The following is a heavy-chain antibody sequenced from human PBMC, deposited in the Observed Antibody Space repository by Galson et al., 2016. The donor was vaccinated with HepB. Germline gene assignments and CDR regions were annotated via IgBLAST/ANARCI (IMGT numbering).Heavy chain of an antibody. V-gene: IGHV1-24*01. CDR2: FDSEDGET. CDR3: TTARVKWLGWSRNCCFEV. Sequence: SVKVSCKVSGYSLTEVSMHWVRQAPGKGLEWMGGFDSEDGETIYAQKFQGRVNMTDDASTDTAYMQLSSLTSEDTAVYYCTTARVKWLGWSRNCCFEVWGRGTLVSGSS. J-gene: IGHJ2*01. CDR1: GYSLTEVS. D-gene: IGHD5-12*01.